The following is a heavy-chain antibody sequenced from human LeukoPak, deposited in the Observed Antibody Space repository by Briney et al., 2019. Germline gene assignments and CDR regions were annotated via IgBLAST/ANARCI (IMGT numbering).Heavy chain of an antibody. CDR3: ARDLRAVVRGVIITYYFDY. V-gene: IGHV1-18*04. D-gene: IGHD3-10*01. CDR1: GYTFTGYY. CDR2: ISAYNGNT. Sequence: ASVKVSCKASGYTFTGYYMHWVRQAPGQGLEWMGWISAYNGNTNYAQKLQGRVTMTTDTSTSTAYMELRSLRSDDTAVYYCARDLRAVVRGVIITYYFDYWGQGTLVTVSS. J-gene: IGHJ4*02.